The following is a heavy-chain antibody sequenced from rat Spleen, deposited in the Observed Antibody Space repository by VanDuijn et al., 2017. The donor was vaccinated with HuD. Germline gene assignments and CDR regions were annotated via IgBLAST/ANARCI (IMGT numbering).Heavy chain of an antibody. CDR2: ISNTGGGNT. CDR1: GFTFNNYW. Sequence: EVQLVESGGGLVQPGRSLKFSCAASGFTFNNYWMSWIRQAPGKGLEWIASISNTGGGNTYYRDSVKGRFTISRDNAKSTLYLQMDSLRSEDTATYYCARHRLTTEGIVSWYFDFWGQGTLVTVSS. J-gene: IGHJ3*01. V-gene: IGHV5-31*01. D-gene: IGHD1-11*01. CDR3: ARHRLTTEGIVSWYFDF.